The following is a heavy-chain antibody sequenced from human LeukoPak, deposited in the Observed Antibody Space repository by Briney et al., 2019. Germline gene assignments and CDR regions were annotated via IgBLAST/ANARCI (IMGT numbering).Heavy chain of an antibody. Sequence: SETLSLTCTVSGGSISSYYWSWIRQSPGKGLAWIGYIYYSGTTNYNPSLKSRVTISVDTSKNQFSLNLSSVTAADTAVYYCARQGNNWGRWYFDLWSRGTLVTVSS. CDR3: ARQGNNWGRWYFDL. CDR2: IYYSGTT. D-gene: IGHD7-27*01. V-gene: IGHV4-59*08. CDR1: GGSISSYY. J-gene: IGHJ2*01.